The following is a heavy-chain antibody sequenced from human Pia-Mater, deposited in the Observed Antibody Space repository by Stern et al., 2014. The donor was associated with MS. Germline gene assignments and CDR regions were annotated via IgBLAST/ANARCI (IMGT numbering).Heavy chain of an antibody. Sequence: QITLKESGPTLVKPTQTLTLTCTFSGFSLSTSGVGVGWIRQPPGKALEWLALIYWDDDKRYSPSLKSRLTITKNPSKNQVVLTMTNMDPVDTATYYCAHSLCAAYYDYVWGSYRPCSMAVWGQGTTVTVSS. CDR3: AHSLCAAYYDYVWGSYRPCSMAV. D-gene: IGHD3-16*02. J-gene: IGHJ6*02. CDR2: IYWDDDK. V-gene: IGHV2-5*02. CDR1: GFSLSTSGVG.